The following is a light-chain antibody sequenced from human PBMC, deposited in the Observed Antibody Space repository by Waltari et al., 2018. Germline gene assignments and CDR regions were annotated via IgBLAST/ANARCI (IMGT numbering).Light chain of an antibody. V-gene: IGLV1-44*01. J-gene: IGLJ1*01. CDR1: SPNIGSRP. Sequence: QSVLTQPPSASGTPGQRVTISCSGSSPNIGSRPVTWYKQFPGTTPKLLIHDSNQRPSGVPDRFSGSKSGTSASLAISGLQSEDEADYYCVAWDVSLSGYVFGTGTKVTVL. CDR2: DSN. CDR3: VAWDVSLSGYV.